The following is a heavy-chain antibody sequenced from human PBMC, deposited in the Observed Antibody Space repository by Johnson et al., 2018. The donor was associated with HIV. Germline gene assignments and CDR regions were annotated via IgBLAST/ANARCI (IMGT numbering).Heavy chain of an antibody. J-gene: IGHJ3*02. Sequence: VQLVESGGGLVKPGGSLRLSCAASGFTFSSYAMSWVRQAPGKGLEWVSAIYSGGSTYYADSVKGRFIISRDNSKNTLYLQMNSLRPEDTAVYYCAKERRAPRAFDIWGQGTMVTVSS. CDR2: IYSGGST. CDR3: AKERRAPRAFDI. V-gene: IGHV3-66*02. CDR1: GFTFSSYA. D-gene: IGHD6-25*01.